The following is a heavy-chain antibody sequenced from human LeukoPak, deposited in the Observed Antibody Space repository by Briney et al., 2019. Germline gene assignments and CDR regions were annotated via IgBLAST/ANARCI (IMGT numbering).Heavy chain of an antibody. J-gene: IGHJ6*02. CDR3: ARGPSRGVINDYFYGMEV. Sequence: GGSLRLSCVVSGFSVSDYEMHWVRQAPGKGLNWVSHISSSGSSFYYADSVRGRFTISRDGAKNSLYLEMNSLRAEDTALYYCARGPSRGVINDYFYGMEVWGQGTTVTVSS. D-gene: IGHD3-10*01. CDR1: GFSVSDYE. V-gene: IGHV3-48*03. CDR2: ISSSGSSF.